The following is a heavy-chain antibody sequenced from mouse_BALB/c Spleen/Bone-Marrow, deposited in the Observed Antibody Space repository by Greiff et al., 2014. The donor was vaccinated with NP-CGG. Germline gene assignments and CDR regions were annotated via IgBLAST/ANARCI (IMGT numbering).Heavy chain of an antibody. V-gene: IGHV1S22*01. Sequence: GSELVRPGASVKLSCKASGYTFASYWMHWVKQRHGQGLEWIGNIYPGSGSTNYDEKFKSKGTLTVDTSSSTAYMHLSSLTSEDSAVYYCTSWDYWGQGTTLTVSS. J-gene: IGHJ2*01. CDR2: IYPGSGST. CDR1: GYTFASYW. CDR3: TSWDY.